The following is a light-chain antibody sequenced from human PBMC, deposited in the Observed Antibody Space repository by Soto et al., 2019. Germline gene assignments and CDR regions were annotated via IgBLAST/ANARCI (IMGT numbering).Light chain of an antibody. J-gene: IGKJ4*01. CDR1: QNINNY. V-gene: IGKV1-39*01. CDR2: AAS. CDR3: LSGHSRP. Sequence: DIQMTQSPSSLSASVGDRVTITCRASQNINNYLHWYQQKPGKAPKLLIYAASSLEDGVPSRFSGSGSGTDFTLTISSLQPEDFATYFCLSGHSRPFGGGTKVDIK.